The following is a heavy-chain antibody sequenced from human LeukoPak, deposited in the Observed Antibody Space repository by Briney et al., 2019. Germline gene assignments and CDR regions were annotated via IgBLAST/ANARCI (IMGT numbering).Heavy chain of an antibody. Sequence: KPSETLSLTCTVSGGSISSGSYYWGWIRQPPGKGLEWIGSIYYSGSTYYNPSLKSRVTISVDTSKSQLSLKLSSVTATDTAVYYCARLDYGDHDYWGQGTLATVSS. CDR3: ARLDYGDHDY. V-gene: IGHV4-39*01. CDR2: IYYSGST. D-gene: IGHD4-17*01. J-gene: IGHJ4*02. CDR1: GGSISSGSYY.